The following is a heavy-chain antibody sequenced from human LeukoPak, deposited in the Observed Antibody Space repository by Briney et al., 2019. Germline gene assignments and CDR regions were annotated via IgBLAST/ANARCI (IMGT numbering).Heavy chain of an antibody. CDR2: ISSSSSTI. CDR1: GFTFSSYS. V-gene: IGHV3-48*01. Sequence: GGSLRLSCAASGFTFSSYSMNWVRQAPGKGLEWVSYISSSSSTIYYADSVKGRFTISRDNAKNSLYLQMNSLRAEDTAVYYCAREGDNWNSDAFDIWGQGTMVTVSS. D-gene: IGHD1-7*01. J-gene: IGHJ3*02. CDR3: AREGDNWNSDAFDI.